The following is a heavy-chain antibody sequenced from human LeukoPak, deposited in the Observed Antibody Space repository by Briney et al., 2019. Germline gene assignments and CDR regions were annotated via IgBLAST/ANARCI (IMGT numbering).Heavy chain of an antibody. D-gene: IGHD3-10*01. CDR2: IYPGDSDT. V-gene: IGHV5-51*01. Sequence: GASLKISCKGSGSLFTTYLIGWGRQLPGKGLEWMGIIYPGDSDTRYSPSFQGQVTISADKSISTAYVQWSSLKASDTAMYYCARRATMVRGIINPSDYWGQGTLVTVSS. CDR3: ARRATMVRGIINPSDY. J-gene: IGHJ4*02. CDR1: GSLFTTYL.